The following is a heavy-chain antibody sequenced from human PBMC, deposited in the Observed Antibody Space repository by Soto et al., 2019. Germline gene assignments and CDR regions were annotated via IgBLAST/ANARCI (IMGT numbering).Heavy chain of an antibody. J-gene: IGHJ3*02. CDR1: GFSLSTSGMR. Sequence: SGPTLVNPTQTLTLTCTFSGFSLSTSGMRVSWIRQPPGKALEWLARIDWDDDKFYSTSLKTRLTISKDTSKNQVVLTMTNVDPVDTATYYCARHTYYDFWSGTSDAFDIWGQGTMVTVSS. CDR3: ARHTYYDFWSGTSDAFDI. CDR2: IDWDDDK. D-gene: IGHD3-3*01. V-gene: IGHV2-70*04.